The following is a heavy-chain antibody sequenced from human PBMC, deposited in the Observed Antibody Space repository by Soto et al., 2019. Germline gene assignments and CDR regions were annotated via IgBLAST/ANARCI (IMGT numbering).Heavy chain of an antibody. Sequence: GGSLRLSCAACGFTFSSYAMSWVRPAPGKGLEWVSAISGSGGSTYYADSVKGRFTISRDNSKNTLYLQMNSLRAEDTAVYYCGNVTIFTGPSFGSWGQGTLVRVSS. J-gene: IGHJ4*02. D-gene: IGHD3-9*01. CDR2: ISGSGGST. V-gene: IGHV3-23*01. CDR3: GNVTIFTGPSFGS. CDR1: GFTFSSYA.